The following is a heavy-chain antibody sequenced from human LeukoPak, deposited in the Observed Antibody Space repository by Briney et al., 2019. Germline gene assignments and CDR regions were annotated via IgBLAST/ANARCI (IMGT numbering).Heavy chain of an antibody. CDR3: AREGPPGGYGSGSYWDY. CDR1: GGSISSSNW. J-gene: IGHJ4*02. V-gene: IGHV4-4*02. CDR2: IYHSGST. Sequence: PSETLSLTCAVSGGSISSSNWWSWVRQPPGKGLEWIGEIYHSGSTNYNPSLKSRVTISVDKSKNQFSLKLSSVTAADTAVYYCAREGPPGGYGSGSYWDYWGQGTLVTVSS. D-gene: IGHD3-10*01.